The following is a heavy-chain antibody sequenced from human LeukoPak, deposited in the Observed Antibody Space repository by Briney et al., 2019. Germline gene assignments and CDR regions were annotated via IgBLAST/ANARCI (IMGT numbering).Heavy chain of an antibody. D-gene: IGHD4-17*01. Sequence: SETLSLTCAVSDDSFSSHCWTWIRQPPGKGLEWIGYISYIGSTNYNPSLKSRVTISIDTSRNQFSLRLSSVTAADTAVYYCARDLVTVTKGFDIWGQGTMVSVSS. V-gene: IGHV4-59*11. CDR3: ARDLVTVTKGFDI. J-gene: IGHJ3*02. CDR1: DDSFSSHC. CDR2: ISYIGST.